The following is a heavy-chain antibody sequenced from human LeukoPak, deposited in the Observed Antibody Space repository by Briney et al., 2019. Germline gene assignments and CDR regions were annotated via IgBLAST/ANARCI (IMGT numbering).Heavy chain of an antibody. D-gene: IGHD3-9*01. CDR2: INHSGST. J-gene: IGHJ4*02. Sequence: SETLYLTCAVCGGSFSGYYWSWIRQPPGKGLEWIGEINHSGSTNYNPSLKSRVTISVDTSKNQFSLKLSSVTAADTAVYYCAGTRTRYYDILTGYFYWGQGTLVTVSS. CDR1: GGSFSGYY. V-gene: IGHV4-34*01. CDR3: AGTRTRYYDILTGYFY.